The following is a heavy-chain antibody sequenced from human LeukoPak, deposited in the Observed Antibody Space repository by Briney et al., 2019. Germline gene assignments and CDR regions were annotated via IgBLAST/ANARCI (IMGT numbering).Heavy chain of an antibody. V-gene: IGHV4-59*01. Sequence: SETLSLTCTVSGGSIMYYYWSWIRQSPGKGLEWIGYIYYNGSTNYNPSLKSRVSISVDTSKNQSSLKVTSVTAADTAVYYCARKGGLFDYWGQGTLVTVSS. J-gene: IGHJ4*02. CDR3: ARKGGLFDY. CDR1: GGSIMYYY. D-gene: IGHD2-15*01. CDR2: IYYNGST.